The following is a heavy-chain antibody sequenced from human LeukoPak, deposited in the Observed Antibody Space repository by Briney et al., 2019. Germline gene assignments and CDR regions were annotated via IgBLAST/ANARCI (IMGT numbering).Heavy chain of an antibody. CDR2: INWNGGST. J-gene: IGHJ4*02. CDR3: ARGGITIFGVVIPPDY. CDR1: GFTFSNAW. V-gene: IGHV3-20*04. Sequence: GGSLRLSCAASGFTFSNAWMSWVRQAPGKGLEWVSGINWNGGSTGYADSVRGRFTISRDNAKNSLYLQMNSLRAEDTALYYCARGGITIFGVVIPPDYWGQGTLVTVSS. D-gene: IGHD3-3*01.